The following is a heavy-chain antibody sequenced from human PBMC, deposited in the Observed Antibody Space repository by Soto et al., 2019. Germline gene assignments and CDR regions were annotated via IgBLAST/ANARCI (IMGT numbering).Heavy chain of an antibody. Sequence: PSETLSLTCAVNGGSLSGNYWSWIRQPPGKGLEWIGEISHSGRTTYNPSLKSRVTISVDTSKNQFSLKLSSVTAADTAVYYCAGLGGPQAEYLPHWGQGTLVTVSS. J-gene: IGHJ1*01. CDR2: ISHSGRT. CDR1: GGSLSGNY. D-gene: IGHD3-16*01. V-gene: IGHV4-34*01. CDR3: AGLGGPQAEYLPH.